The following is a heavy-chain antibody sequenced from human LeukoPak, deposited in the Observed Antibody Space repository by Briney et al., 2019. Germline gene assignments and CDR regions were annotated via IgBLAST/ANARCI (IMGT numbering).Heavy chain of an antibody. V-gene: IGHV3-23*01. J-gene: IGHJ4*02. CDR3: AGGGQLLSFDY. CDR1: GFTFSSYA. D-gene: IGHD2-2*01. CDR2: ISGSGGST. Sequence: GGSLRLSCAASGFTFSSYAMSWVRQAPGKGLEWVSAISGSGGSTYYADSVKGRFTISRGNSKNTLYLQMNSLRAEDTAVYYCAGGGQLLSFDYWGQGTLVTVSS.